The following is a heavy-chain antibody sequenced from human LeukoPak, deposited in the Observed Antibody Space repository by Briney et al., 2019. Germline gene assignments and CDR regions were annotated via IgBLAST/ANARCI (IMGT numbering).Heavy chain of an antibody. CDR3: ASCSGSYSGWFDP. CDR2: IYYSGST. Sequence: SETLSLTCTVSGGSISSGDYYWSWIRQPPGKGLEWIGYIYYSGSTYYNPSLKSRVTISVDTSKNQFSLKLSSVTAADTAVYYCASCSGSYSGWFDPWGQGTLVTVSS. J-gene: IGHJ5*02. D-gene: IGHD3-10*02. CDR1: GGSISSGDYY. V-gene: IGHV4-30-4*01.